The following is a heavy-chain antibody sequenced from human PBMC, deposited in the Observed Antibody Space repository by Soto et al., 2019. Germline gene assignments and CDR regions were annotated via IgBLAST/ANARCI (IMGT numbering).Heavy chain of an antibody. CDR1: GYTFTGYA. J-gene: IGHJ4*02. D-gene: IGHD6-19*01. V-gene: IGHV1-3*05. CDR2: INAGNGNT. Sequence: QVQLVQSGAEEKKPGASVKVSCKASGYTFTGYAMHWVRQAPGQRLEWMGWINAGNGNTKYSQKFQVRVTITSDTSASTAYMEMRSLRSEDTAVYYCARTVAVAADFDYWGQGPLVTVSS. CDR3: ARTVAVAADFDY.